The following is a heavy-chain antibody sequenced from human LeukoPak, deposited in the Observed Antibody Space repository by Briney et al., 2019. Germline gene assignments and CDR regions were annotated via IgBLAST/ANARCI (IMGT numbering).Heavy chain of an antibody. D-gene: IGHD6-13*01. CDR3: AKERYESNVYSLTGIDY. CDR1: GFTFSSYA. J-gene: IGHJ4*02. V-gene: IGHV3-23*01. Sequence: PGGSLRLSCAASGFTFSSYAMSWVRQAPGKGLEWVSSISGTGLSTYYVDSVRGRFTVSRDNSVNTVFLELSSLGAEDTAIYFCAKERYESNVYSLTGIDYWGRGTLVTVSS. CDR2: ISGTGLST.